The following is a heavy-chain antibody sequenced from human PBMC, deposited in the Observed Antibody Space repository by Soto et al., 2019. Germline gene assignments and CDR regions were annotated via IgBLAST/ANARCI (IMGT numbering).Heavy chain of an antibody. CDR3: ARGGIAGHWFDP. Sequence: QVQLQESGPGLLKPSQTLSLTCNVSNGYINSGGFYWSWIRQHPGKGLEWIGYIFHSGSTLYNPSHNSRVSLATDTSKNQLSLNLKSVTVADTAVYSCARGGIAGHWFDPWGQGILVTVSS. V-gene: IGHV4-31*03. CDR2: IFHSGST. D-gene: IGHD6-13*01. J-gene: IGHJ5*02. CDR1: NGYINSGGFY.